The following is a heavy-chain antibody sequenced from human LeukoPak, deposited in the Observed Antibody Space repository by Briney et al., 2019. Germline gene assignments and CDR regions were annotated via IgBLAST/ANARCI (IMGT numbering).Heavy chain of an antibody. Sequence: GGSLRLSCAASGFPFDDYGMSWVRLAPGKGLEWVSVIYSGGSTYYADSVKGRFTISRDNSKNTLYLQMNSLRAEDTAVYYCARDSSGSDAFDIWGQGTMVTVSS. CDR1: GFPFDDYG. J-gene: IGHJ3*02. CDR3: ARDSSGSDAFDI. CDR2: IYSGGST. V-gene: IGHV3-53*01. D-gene: IGHD6-19*01.